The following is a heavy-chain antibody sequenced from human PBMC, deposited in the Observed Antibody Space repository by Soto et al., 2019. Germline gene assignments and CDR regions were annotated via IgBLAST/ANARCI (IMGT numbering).Heavy chain of an antibody. V-gene: IGHV1-2*06. Sequence: ASVKVSCKASGYTFTAYYIYWVRQAPGQGLEWMGRINPNGGGTNYAQKFQGRVTMTRDTSISTAYMELSRLKSDDTAVYYCARVWVGANIDGMVVWGLGTTVNVFS. CDR3: ARVWVGANIDGMVV. D-gene: IGHD1-26*01. CDR1: GYTFTAYY. J-gene: IGHJ6*02. CDR2: INPNGGGT.